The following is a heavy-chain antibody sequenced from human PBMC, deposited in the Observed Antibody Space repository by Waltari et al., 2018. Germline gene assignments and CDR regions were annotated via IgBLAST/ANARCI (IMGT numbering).Heavy chain of an antibody. D-gene: IGHD3-22*01. CDR2: LTSNRSSI. Sequence: EVKMVECGGGLLPPGSALELSCAAYVFTFDDYAMPGGLHAPGKGLEWVPGLTSNRSSIGYADSVKGRFTLSRDNAKNSLYLQMNSLIAEATALYYCAKGGSGYYLYYFDYWGQGTLVTVSS. CDR3: AKGGSGYYLYYFDY. J-gene: IGHJ4*02. V-gene: IGHV3-9*01. CDR1: VFTFDDYA.